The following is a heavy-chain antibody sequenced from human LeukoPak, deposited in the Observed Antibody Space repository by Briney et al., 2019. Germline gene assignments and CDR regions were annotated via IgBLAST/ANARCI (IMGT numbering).Heavy chain of an antibody. CDR1: GGSILDYY. V-gene: IGHV4-59*01. Sequence: PSETLSLTCSVSGGSILDYYWSWIRQPPGKGLEWIGYIYYSGSTNYNPSLKSRVTISVDTSKNQFSLKLSSVTAADTAVYYCARVKSSGLALAAWGQGTLVTVSS. D-gene: IGHD3/OR15-3a*01. CDR3: ARVKSSGLALAA. CDR2: IYYSGST. J-gene: IGHJ5*02.